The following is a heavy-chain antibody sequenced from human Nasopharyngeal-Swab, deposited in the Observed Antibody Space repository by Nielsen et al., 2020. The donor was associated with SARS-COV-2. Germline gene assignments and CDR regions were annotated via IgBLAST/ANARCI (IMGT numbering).Heavy chain of an antibody. J-gene: IGHJ6*02. CDR3: ARRPYYYYGMDV. V-gene: IGHV6-1*01. CDR2: TYYRSKWYN. Sequence: LTLCLTRAISGDSVSSHSAAWNWIRQSPSRGLEWLGRTYYRSKWYNDYAVSVKSRITINPDTSKNQFSLQLNSVTPEDTAVYYCARRPYYYYGMDVWGQGTTVTVSS. CDR1: GDSVSSHSAA.